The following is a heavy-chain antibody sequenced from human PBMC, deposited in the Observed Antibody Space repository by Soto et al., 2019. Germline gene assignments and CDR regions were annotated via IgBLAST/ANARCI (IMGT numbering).Heavy chain of an antibody. CDR2: IHYSGNT. CDR1: GVSITSGDYY. J-gene: IGHJ4*02. Sequence: SETLSLTCNVSGVSITSGDYYWNWIRQPPGKGLEWIGYIHYSGNTYYNPSLKSRLTISVGTSKNQFSLRLTSVTAADTAVYYCAREDTMVRGIIPWGRGTLVTVSS. CDR3: AREDTMVRGIIP. V-gene: IGHV4-30-4*01. D-gene: IGHD3-10*01.